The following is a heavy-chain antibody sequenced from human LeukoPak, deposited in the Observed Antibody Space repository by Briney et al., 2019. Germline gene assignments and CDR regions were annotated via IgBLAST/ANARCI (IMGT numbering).Heavy chain of an antibody. Sequence: GASVKVPCKASGGTFSSYAITWVRQAPGQGLEWMGGIIPIFGTANYAQKFQGRVTITADKSTSTAYMELSSLRSEDTAVYYCARVLSILTGIAAAGTGAGWFDPWGQGTLVTVSS. D-gene: IGHD6-13*01. V-gene: IGHV1-69*06. J-gene: IGHJ5*02. CDR1: GGTFSSYA. CDR3: ARVLSILTGIAAAGTGAGWFDP. CDR2: IIPIFGTA.